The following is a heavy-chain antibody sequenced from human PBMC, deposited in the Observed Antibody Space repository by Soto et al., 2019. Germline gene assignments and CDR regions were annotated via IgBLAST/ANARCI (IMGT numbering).Heavy chain of an antibody. CDR2: ISSNGVGT. CDR3: ARRARPDFYYMDV. Sequence: EVQLAESGGGLAQPGGSLRLSCAASGFTLSGYAMDWVRQAPGKGLXXVSGISSNGVGTYYANSVQGRFTISRDNSXXXXXXXXXXLRPEDMAVYYCARRARPDFYYMDVWGKGTTVTVS. J-gene: IGHJ6*03. D-gene: IGHD6-6*01. V-gene: IGHV3-64*01. CDR1: GFTLSGYA.